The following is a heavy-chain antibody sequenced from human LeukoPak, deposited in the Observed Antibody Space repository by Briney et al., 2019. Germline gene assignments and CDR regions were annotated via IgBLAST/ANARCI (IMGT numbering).Heavy chain of an antibody. V-gene: IGHV4-31*03. CDR2: IYYSGST. Sequence: SQTLSLTCTVSGGSISSGGYYWRWIRQHPGKGLEWIGYIYYSGSTYYNPSLKSRVTISVDTSKNQFSLKLSSVTAADTAVYYCARGNDILTGAQPIDYWGQGTLVTVSS. D-gene: IGHD3-9*01. CDR3: ARGNDILTGAQPIDY. J-gene: IGHJ4*02. CDR1: GGSISSGGYY.